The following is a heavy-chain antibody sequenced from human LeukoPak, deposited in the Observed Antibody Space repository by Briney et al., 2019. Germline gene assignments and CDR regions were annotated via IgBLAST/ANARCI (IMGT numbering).Heavy chain of an antibody. V-gene: IGHV1-2*06. CDR3: ARLLVPAAMREGYSSS. CDR2: INPNSCGT. J-gene: IGHJ4*02. CDR1: GYTFTGYY. Sequence: ASVTVSCKASGYTFTGYYMHWVRQAPAQGLEWMGRINPNSCGTNYVQKFQGRVTMTRDTPISTAYMELSRLRSDDTAVYYCARLLVPAAMREGYSSSWGQGTLVTVSS. D-gene: IGHD2-2*01.